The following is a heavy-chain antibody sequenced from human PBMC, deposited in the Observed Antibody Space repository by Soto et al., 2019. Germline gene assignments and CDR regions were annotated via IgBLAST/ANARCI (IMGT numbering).Heavy chain of an antibody. V-gene: IGHV3-7*05. Sequence: EVQLVESGGGLVQPGGSLRLSCAASEFTFSSYWMNWVRQGPGKGLEWVANIKEDGSEKYYVDSVKGRFTISRDNAKNSLYLQMNSLRGEDTAVYYCARDLGAPGRGSAVGYYYHYGMDVWGQGTTVTVSS. J-gene: IGHJ6*02. CDR2: IKEDGSEK. CDR1: EFTFSSYW. D-gene: IGHD2-2*01. CDR3: ARDLGAPGRGSAVGYYYHYGMDV.